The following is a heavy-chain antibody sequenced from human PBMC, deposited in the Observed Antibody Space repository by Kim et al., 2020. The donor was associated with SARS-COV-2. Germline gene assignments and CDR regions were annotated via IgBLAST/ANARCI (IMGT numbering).Heavy chain of an antibody. V-gene: IGHV3-11*03. CDR3: AISLSCSWFPPAPNCFDH. CDR2: VSTTSSYI. J-gene: IGHJ5*02. Sequence: GGSLRLSCAASGFPFSDYYISWIRQAPGKGLEWLSYVSTTSSYICYADSVKGRFTISRDNAKNSVHLQMNSLTAEDTAVYFCAISLSCSWFPPAPNCFDHWGQGTLVTVSS. D-gene: IGHD6-13*01. CDR1: GFPFSDYY.